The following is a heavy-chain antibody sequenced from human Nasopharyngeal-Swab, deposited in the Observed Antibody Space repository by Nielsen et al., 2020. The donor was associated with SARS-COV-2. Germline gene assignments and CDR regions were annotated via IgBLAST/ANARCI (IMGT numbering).Heavy chain of an antibody. Sequence: ASVKVSCKASGYTFTSYGISWVRQAPGQGLEWMGWISAYNGNTSYAQKFQGRVTITADKSTSTAYMELSSLRSEDTAVYYCARAYYYDSSGYYSLYYFDYWGQGTLVTVSS. CDR1: GYTFTSYG. CDR2: ISAYNGNT. D-gene: IGHD3-22*01. J-gene: IGHJ4*02. CDR3: ARAYYYDSSGYYSLYYFDY. V-gene: IGHV1-18*01.